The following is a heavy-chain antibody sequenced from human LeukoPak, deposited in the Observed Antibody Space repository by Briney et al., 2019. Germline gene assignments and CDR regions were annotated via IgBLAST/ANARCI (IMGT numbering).Heavy chain of an antibody. CDR3: AKAPVTSCRGAYCYPFDS. V-gene: IGHV3-23*01. D-gene: IGHD2-21*01. Sequence: GGSLRLSCAASGFTFSSHGMNWVRQAPGKGLEWVSGISPSGGITYYTDSVKGRFTISRDNSKNTQSLQMNSLRAEDAAVYFCAKAPVTSCRGAYCYPFDSWGQGTLVTVSS. CDR2: ISPSGGIT. J-gene: IGHJ4*02. CDR1: GFTFSSHG.